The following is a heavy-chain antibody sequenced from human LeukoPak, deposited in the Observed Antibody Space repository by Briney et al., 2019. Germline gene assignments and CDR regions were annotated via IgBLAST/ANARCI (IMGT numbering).Heavy chain of an antibody. CDR2: ISSSGSTI. J-gene: IGHJ4*02. CDR3: AKDLYGGWYGSDY. D-gene: IGHD6-19*01. V-gene: IGHV3-48*03. Sequence: GGSLRLSCAASGLTFSSYEMNWVRQTPGKGLEWVSYISSSGSTIHYADSVKGRFSISRDNAKNSVFLQMNSLRAEDTAVYYCAKDLYGGWYGSDYWGQGTLVTVSS. CDR1: GLTFSSYE.